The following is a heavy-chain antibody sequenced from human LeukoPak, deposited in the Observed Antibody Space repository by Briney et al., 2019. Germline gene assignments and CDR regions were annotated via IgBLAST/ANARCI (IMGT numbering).Heavy chain of an antibody. CDR3: TRGIIIAAPWFDY. V-gene: IGHV3-15*01. D-gene: IGHD6-25*01. Sequence: GGSLRLSCAASGFTFSNAWMSWVRQAPGKGLEWGGRIKSKTDGGPTDYAAPVKGRFTISRNDSKNTLYLQMNSLRTEDPAVYYCTRGIIIAAPWFDYWGQGTLVTVSS. J-gene: IGHJ4*02. CDR1: GFTFSNAW. CDR2: IKSKTDGGPT.